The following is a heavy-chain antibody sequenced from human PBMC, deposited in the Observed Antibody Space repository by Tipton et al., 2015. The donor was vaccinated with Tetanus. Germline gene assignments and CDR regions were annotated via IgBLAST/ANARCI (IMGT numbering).Heavy chain of an antibody. D-gene: IGHD2-8*01. J-gene: IGHJ4*02. CDR1: GYIFNNYW. CDR3: ARAHCTDGVCNFDF. CDR2: IYPGDSDT. V-gene: IGHV5-51*01. Sequence: VQLVQSGGEVKKPGESLKISCKGSGYIFNNYWIGWVRQKPGKGLEWMGIIYPGDSDTRYSPSFQGQVTIPVEKSINTAHLQWSSLKASDTSMFYCARAHCTDGVCNFDFWGQGALVTVAS.